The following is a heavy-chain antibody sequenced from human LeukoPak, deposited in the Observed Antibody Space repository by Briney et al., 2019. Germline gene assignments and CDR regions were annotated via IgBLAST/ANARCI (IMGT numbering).Heavy chain of an antibody. CDR3: AREWSSSWYYFDY. D-gene: IGHD6-13*01. CDR2: ISGSGGST. CDR1: GFTFSSYA. J-gene: IGHJ4*02. V-gene: IGHV3-23*01. Sequence: QPGGSLSLSCAASGFTFSSYAMSWVRQAPGKGLVWVSSISGSGGSTYYADSVKGRFTISRDNSKNTLYLQMNSRRAEDTAVYYCAREWSSSWYYFDYWGQGTLVTVSS.